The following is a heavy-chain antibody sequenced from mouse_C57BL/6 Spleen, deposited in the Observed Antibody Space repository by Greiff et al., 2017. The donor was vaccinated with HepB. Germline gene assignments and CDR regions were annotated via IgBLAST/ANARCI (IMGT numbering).Heavy chain of an antibody. Sequence: EVKLMESGAELVKPGASVKLSCTASGFNIKDYYMHWVKQRTEQGLEWIGRIDPEDGETKYAPKFQGKATITADTSSNTAYLQLSSLTSEDNAVYYCAREGITTVVNAMDYWGQGTSVTVSS. J-gene: IGHJ4*01. CDR1: GFNIKDYY. CDR2: IDPEDGET. D-gene: IGHD1-1*01. V-gene: IGHV14-2*01. CDR3: AREGITTVVNAMDY.